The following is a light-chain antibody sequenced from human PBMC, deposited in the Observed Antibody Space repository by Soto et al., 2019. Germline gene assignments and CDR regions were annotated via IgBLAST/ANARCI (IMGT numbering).Light chain of an antibody. V-gene: IGLV2-14*01. CDR2: DVS. CDR3: SSYRSSSTLYV. Sequence: QSVLTQPASVSGSPGQSITISCTGTSSDVGAYSYVSWYQQHPGKAPKLMIYDVSNRPSGVSNRFSGSKSGNTASLTISGLQAEDEAEYYCSSYRSSSTLYVFGTGNKVTVL. CDR1: SSDVGAYSY. J-gene: IGLJ1*01.